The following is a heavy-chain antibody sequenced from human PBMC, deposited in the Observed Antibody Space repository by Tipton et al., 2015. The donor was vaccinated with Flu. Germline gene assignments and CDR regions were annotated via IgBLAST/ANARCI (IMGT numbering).Heavy chain of an antibody. CDR2: ISYDGSNK. CDR1: GLPFSSFA. Sequence: SLRLSCAASGLPFSSFAMHWVRQTPGKGLEWVSVISYDGSNKYYADSVKGRFTISRDNSKNTLYLQMNSLRPEDTAVYYCARGRRTFLVTELDYWGQGTLVTVSS. CDR3: ARGRRTFLVTELDY. V-gene: IGHV3-30-3*01. D-gene: IGHD5-18*01. J-gene: IGHJ4*02.